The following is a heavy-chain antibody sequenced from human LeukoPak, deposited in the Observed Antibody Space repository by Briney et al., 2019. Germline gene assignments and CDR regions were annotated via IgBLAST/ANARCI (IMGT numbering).Heavy chain of an antibody. J-gene: IGHJ3*02. CDR1: GFTFSSYW. CDR3: ARELVVTASNHAFDI. CDR2: IKQDGSVK. V-gene: IGHV3-7*01. Sequence: GGSLRLSCAASGFTFSSYWMSWVRQAPGKGLEGVANIKQDGSVKYYVDSVKGRFTISRDNAKNSLYLQMNSLGAEDTAVYYCARELVVTASNHAFDIWGQGTMVTVSS. D-gene: IGHD2-21*02.